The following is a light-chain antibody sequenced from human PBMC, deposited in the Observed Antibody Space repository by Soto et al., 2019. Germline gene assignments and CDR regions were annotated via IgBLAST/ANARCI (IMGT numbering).Light chain of an antibody. CDR2: KVS. Sequence: QSVLTQPPSASGSPGQSVTISCTGTSSDIGAYNYVSWYQQHPGKAPKLMIPKVSKRPSWVPDRFSGSKCGTTASLTVSGLQAEDEADYYCSSYAGSNDRWVFGGGTKLTVL. CDR3: SSYAGSNDRWV. V-gene: IGLV2-8*01. CDR1: SSDIGAYNY. J-gene: IGLJ3*02.